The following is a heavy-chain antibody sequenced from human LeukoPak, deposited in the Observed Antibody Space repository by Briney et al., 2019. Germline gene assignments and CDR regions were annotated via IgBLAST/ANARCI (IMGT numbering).Heavy chain of an antibody. V-gene: IGHV4-34*01. J-gene: IGHJ5*02. CDR3: ARACAVSQVRYFDWLLFWFDP. CDR2: INLSGST. D-gene: IGHD3-9*01. Sequence: SETLSLTCAVYGGSFSGYYWSWIRQPPGKGREWIGEINLSGSTNYKPSLKSRVTISVYTSKNQFSLKLSSVTAADTAVYYCARACAVSQVRYFDWLLFWFDPWGQGTLVTVSS. CDR1: GGSFSGYY.